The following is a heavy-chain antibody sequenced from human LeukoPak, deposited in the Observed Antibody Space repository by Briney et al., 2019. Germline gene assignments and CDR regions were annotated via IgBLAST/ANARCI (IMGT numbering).Heavy chain of an antibody. V-gene: IGHV1-2*02. J-gene: IGHJ4*02. CDR1: GYTFTGYY. D-gene: IGHD3-22*01. CDR3: ARYRSGLNFDY. Sequence: ASVKVSGKASGYTFTGYYMHWVRQAPGQGLEGMGWINPNSGGTNYAQKFQGRVTMTRDTSIRTAYMELSRLRSDGTAVYYCARYRSGLNFDYWGQGSLVTASS. CDR2: INPNSGGT.